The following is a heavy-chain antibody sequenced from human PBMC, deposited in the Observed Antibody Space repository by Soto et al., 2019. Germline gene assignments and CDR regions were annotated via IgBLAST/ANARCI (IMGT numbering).Heavy chain of an antibody. J-gene: IGHJ4*02. CDR2: ISAYNGNT. V-gene: IGHV1-18*01. CDR1: GYTFNSYG. D-gene: IGHD3-16*01. Sequence: QIQLVQSAAEVKKTGASVKVSCKASGYTFNSYGISWVRQAPGLGLEWMGWISAYNGNTKYAQKLQDRVTMTTDTSTTTAHMELRSLRSDDTAVYFCARDFGNDLSAPGAVFDYWGQGTLVTVSS. CDR3: ARDFGNDLSAPGAVFDY.